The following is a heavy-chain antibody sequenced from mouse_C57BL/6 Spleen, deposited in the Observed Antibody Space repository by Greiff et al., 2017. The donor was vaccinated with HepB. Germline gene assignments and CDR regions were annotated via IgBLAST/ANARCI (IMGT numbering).Heavy chain of an antibody. CDR2: IHPNSGST. CDR3: ASLAYYSNNGYFDV. Sequence: VQLQQPGAELVKPGASVKLSCKASGYTFTSYWMHWVKQRPGQGLEWIGMIHPNSGSTNYNEKFKSKATLTVDKSSSTAYMQLSSLTSEDSAVYYCASLAYYSNNGYFDVWGTGTTVTVSS. J-gene: IGHJ1*03. CDR1: GYTFTSYW. V-gene: IGHV1-64*01. D-gene: IGHD2-5*01.